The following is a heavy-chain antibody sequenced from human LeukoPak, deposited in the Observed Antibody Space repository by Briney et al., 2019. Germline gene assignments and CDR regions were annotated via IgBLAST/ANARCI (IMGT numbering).Heavy chain of an antibody. J-gene: IGHJ4*02. CDR1: GFTFSDYY. V-gene: IGHV3-11*01. D-gene: IGHD6-19*01. CDR2: ISSSGSTI. Sequence: NTGGSLRLSCAASGFTFSDYYMSWIRQAPGKGLEWVSYISSSGSTIYYADSVKGRFTISRDNAKNSLYLQMNSLRAEDTAVYYCAKSRGTYSSGWYVPARYYFDYWGQGTLVTVSS. CDR3: AKSRGTYSSGWYVPARYYFDY.